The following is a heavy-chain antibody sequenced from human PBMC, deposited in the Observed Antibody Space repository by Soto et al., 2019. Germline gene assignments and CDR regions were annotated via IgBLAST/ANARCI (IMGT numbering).Heavy chain of an antibody. CDR2: ISSSGSTI. Sequence: PGGSLSISCAASGFTFSDYYMSWIRQAPGKGLEWVSYISSSGSTIYYAVSVKGRFTISRDNAKNSLYLQMNSLRAEDTAVYYCARVITIFGVVLYYGMDVWGQGTTVTVSS. J-gene: IGHJ6*02. CDR1: GFTFSDYY. D-gene: IGHD3-3*01. V-gene: IGHV3-11*01. CDR3: ARVITIFGVVLYYGMDV.